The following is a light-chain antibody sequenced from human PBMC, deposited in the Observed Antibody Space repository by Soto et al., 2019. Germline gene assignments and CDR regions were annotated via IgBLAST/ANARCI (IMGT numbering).Light chain of an antibody. J-gene: IGLJ1*01. CDR2: DVS. CDR1: SSYVGGYNY. Sequence: QSVLTQPASLSGSPWQSITISCTGTSSYVGGYNYVSWYQQHPGKAPKLMIYDVSNRPSGVSNRFSGSKSGNTASLTISGLQAEDEADYYCSSYTSSSSYVFGTGTKVTVL. V-gene: IGLV2-14*01. CDR3: SSYTSSSSYV.